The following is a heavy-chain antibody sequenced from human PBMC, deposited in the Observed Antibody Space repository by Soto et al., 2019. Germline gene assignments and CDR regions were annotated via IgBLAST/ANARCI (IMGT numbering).Heavy chain of an antibody. V-gene: IGHV1-18*01. J-gene: IGHJ3*02. CDR1: GYTLTSYD. CDR2: ISAYNGNT. CDR3: AKDAETDAFDI. Sequence: ASVKVSCKASGYTLTSYDINWVRQATGQGLEWMGWISAYNGNTNYAQKLQGRVTMTTDTSTSTAYMELRSLRSDDTAVYYCAKDAETDAFDIWGQGTMVTVSS.